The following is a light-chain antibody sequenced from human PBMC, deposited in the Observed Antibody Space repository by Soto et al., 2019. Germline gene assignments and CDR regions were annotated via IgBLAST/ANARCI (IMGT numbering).Light chain of an antibody. V-gene: IGKV3-20*01. CDR1: QSVTNSF. CDR3: QQYVSSPWG. Sequence: EIVLAQSPGTLSLSPGERATLSCRASQSVTNSFLAWYQQKPGQAPRLLIYGASRRATGIPDRFTGSGSGTDFTLTISRLEPEDFAVYYCQQYVSSPWGFGQGTKV. J-gene: IGKJ1*01. CDR2: GAS.